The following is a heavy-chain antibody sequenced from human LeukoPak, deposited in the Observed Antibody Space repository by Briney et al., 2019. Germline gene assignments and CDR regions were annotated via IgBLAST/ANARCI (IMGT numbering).Heavy chain of an antibody. D-gene: IGHD2-21*02. Sequence: PSETLSLTCTVSGGSISSYYWSWIRQPPGKGLEWIGYIYYSGSTNYNPSLKSRVTISVDTSKNQFSLKLSSVTAADTAVYYCARGGDCCWFDPWGQGTLVTVSS. J-gene: IGHJ5*02. V-gene: IGHV4-59*01. CDR1: GGSISSYY. CDR3: ARGGDCCWFDP. CDR2: IYYSGST.